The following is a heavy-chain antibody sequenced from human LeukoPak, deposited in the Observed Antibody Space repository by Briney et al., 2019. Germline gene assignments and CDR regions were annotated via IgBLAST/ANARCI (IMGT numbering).Heavy chain of an antibody. CDR3: ARDRVVVVAATPYWYFDL. CDR2: IWYDGSNK. CDR1: GFTFSYYG. V-gene: IGHV3-33*01. Sequence: GRSLRLSCAASGFTFSYYGMHWVRQAPGKGLEWVAVIWYDGSNKYYADSVKGRFTISRDNSKNTLYLQMNSLRAEDTAVYYCARDRVVVVAATPYWYFDLWGRGTLVTVSS. J-gene: IGHJ2*01. D-gene: IGHD2-15*01.